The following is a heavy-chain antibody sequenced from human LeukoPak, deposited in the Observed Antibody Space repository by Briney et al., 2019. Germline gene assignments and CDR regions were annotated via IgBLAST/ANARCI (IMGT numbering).Heavy chain of an antibody. D-gene: IGHD2/OR15-2a*01. Sequence: GGSLRLSCAASGFTFSNYWMSWVRQAPGKGLEWVANIKQDGSDKNYVDSMKGRFTISRDNAKNSLYLQMNSLRAEDTAVYYCARVANMGFDYWGQGTLVTVSS. CDR2: IKQDGSDK. CDR3: ARVANMGFDY. J-gene: IGHJ4*02. CDR1: GFTFSNYW. V-gene: IGHV3-7*01.